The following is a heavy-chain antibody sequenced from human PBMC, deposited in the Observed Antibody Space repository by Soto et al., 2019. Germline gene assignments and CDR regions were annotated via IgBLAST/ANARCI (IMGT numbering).Heavy chain of an antibody. CDR3: ARQGSSGSGFDP. J-gene: IGHJ5*02. CDR1: GGSISSGGYY. Sequence: SETLSLTCTVSGGSISSGGYYWSWIRQHPGKGLEWIGYIYYSGSTYYNPSLKSRVTISVDTSKNQFSLKLSSVTAADTAVYYCARQGSSGSGFDPWGQGTLVTVSS. V-gene: IGHV4-31*03. D-gene: IGHD6-6*01. CDR2: IYYSGST.